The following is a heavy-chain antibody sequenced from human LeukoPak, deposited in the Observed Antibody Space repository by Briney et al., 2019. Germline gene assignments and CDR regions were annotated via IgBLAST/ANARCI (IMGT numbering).Heavy chain of an antibody. J-gene: IGHJ3*02. CDR3: AGGGRGEGTGKTRVGFDI. CDR2: INISGTST. CDR1: GSTFTTYY. V-gene: IGHV1-46*01. D-gene: IGHD1-1*01. Sequence: PSGKLSCKAAGSTFTTYYINRVRQAPGPGLGWMGTINISGTSTSHAQKFQGRVTMTRDTSTSTVYMEQRSLRSEDTVVYYCAGGGRGEGTGKTRVGFDIWGQGTMVTVSS.